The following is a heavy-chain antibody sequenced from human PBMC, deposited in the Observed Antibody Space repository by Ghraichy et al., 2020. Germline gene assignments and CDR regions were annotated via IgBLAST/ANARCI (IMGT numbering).Heavy chain of an antibody. J-gene: IGHJ6*02. D-gene: IGHD4-17*01. CDR2: TSASGGST. Sequence: GGSLRLSCATSGFSFNNYAMSWVRQAPGKGLEWVSSTSASGGSTYYADSVRGRFTMSRDNSKNTLYLQMNSLRAEDTALYYCTKDNYCDYADYYYCHGMDVWGRGTAVTVSS. V-gene: IGHV3-23*01. CDR1: GFSFNNYA. CDR3: TKDNYCDYADYYYCHGMDV.